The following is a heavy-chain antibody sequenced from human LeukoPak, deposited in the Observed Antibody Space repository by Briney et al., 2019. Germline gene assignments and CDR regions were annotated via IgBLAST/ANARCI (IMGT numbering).Heavy chain of an antibody. V-gene: IGHV4-34*01. D-gene: IGHD2-2*02. CDR3: ARADLYQLLYRKGYKIDY. Sequence: SETLSLTCAVYGGSFSGYYWSWIRQPPGKGLEWIGEINHSGSTNYNPSLKSRVTISVDTSKNQSSLKLSSVTAAYTAVYYCARADLYQLLYRKGYKIDYWGQGTLVTVSS. J-gene: IGHJ4*02. CDR2: INHSGST. CDR1: GGSFSGYY.